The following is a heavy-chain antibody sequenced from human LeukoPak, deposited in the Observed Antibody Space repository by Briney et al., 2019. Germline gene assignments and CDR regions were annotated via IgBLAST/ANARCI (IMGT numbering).Heavy chain of an antibody. V-gene: IGHV3-30-3*01. CDR1: GFTFSSYA. D-gene: IGHD5-24*01. J-gene: IGHJ4*02. CDR2: IYYDGSKK. Sequence: GRSLRLSCAASGFTFSSYAMHWVRQAPGKGLEWVAVIYYDGSKKYYADSVEGRFTISRDNSKNTLYLRMNSLRVEDTAVFYCARGPDGYNSHFDYWGQGTLVTVSS. CDR3: ARGPDGYNSHFDY.